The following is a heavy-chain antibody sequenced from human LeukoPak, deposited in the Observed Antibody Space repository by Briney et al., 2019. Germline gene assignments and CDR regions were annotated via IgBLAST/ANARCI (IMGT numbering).Heavy chain of an antibody. CDR2: ISSSSSTI. CDR1: GFTFSTYS. D-gene: IGHD3-22*01. Sequence: GGSLRLSCAASGFTFSTYSMNWVRQAPGKGLEWVSYISSSSSTIYYADSVKGRFTISRDNAKNSLYLQMNSLRAEDTAVYYCARSDGYYYYWGQGTLVTVSS. V-gene: IGHV3-48*04. J-gene: IGHJ4*02. CDR3: ARSDGYYYY.